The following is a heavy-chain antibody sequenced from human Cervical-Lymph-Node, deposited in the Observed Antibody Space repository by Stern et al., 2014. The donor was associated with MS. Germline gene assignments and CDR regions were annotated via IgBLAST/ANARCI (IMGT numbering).Heavy chain of an antibody. Sequence: VQLVESGSELRKPGASVNISCKASGYTFSRYAVNWLRQVPGQGLAWMGWINTNTGNPTYARGLTGRFVFSLDTSVTTAYLQISSLKADDTAIYYCARETDTSGYYFDHWGQGVLVTVSS. D-gene: IGHD3-22*01. CDR2: INTNTGNP. V-gene: IGHV7-4-1*02. CDR3: ARETDTSGYYFDH. J-gene: IGHJ4*02. CDR1: GYTFSRYA.